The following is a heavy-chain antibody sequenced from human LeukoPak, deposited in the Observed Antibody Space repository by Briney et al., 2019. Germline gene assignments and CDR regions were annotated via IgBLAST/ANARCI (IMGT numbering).Heavy chain of an antibody. Sequence: GESLKISCRASGYIFTGYWLGWVRQMPGKGLEWMGFIFPDDSDTRYSPSFQGQVTISADKSISTAYLQWSSLKASDTAMYYCARHSAAGLSDPFDYWGQGTLVTVSS. D-gene: IGHD6-13*01. CDR2: IFPDDSDT. J-gene: IGHJ4*02. V-gene: IGHV5-51*01. CDR1: GYIFTGYW. CDR3: ARHSAAGLSDPFDY.